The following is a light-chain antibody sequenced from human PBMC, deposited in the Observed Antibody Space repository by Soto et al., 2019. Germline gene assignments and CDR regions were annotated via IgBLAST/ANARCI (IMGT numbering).Light chain of an antibody. CDR3: SSCTARSYV. J-gene: IGLJ1*01. Sequence: QSALTQPPSASGSPGQSVTISCTGTSSDVGGYNYVSWYQQHPGKAPKLMIYEVNKRPSGVPERLSGSKSGNTASLTVSGLQAGDQAYYYCSSCTARSYVFGTGTKLTLL. CDR1: SSDVGGYNY. CDR2: EVN. V-gene: IGLV2-8*01.